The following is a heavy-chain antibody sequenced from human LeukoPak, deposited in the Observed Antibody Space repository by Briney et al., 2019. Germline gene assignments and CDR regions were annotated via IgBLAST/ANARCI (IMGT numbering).Heavy chain of an antibody. Sequence: PSETLSLTCTVSGGSISSYYWSWIRQPPGKGLEWIGYIYYSGSTTYNPSLKSRVTISVDTSKNQFSLKLSSVTAADTAVYYCARTTEGGYTYDYFYYYYMDVWGKGTTVTISS. J-gene: IGHJ6*03. CDR3: ARTTEGGYTYDYFYYYYMDV. V-gene: IGHV4-59*01. CDR2: IYYSGST. D-gene: IGHD5-18*01. CDR1: GGSISSYY.